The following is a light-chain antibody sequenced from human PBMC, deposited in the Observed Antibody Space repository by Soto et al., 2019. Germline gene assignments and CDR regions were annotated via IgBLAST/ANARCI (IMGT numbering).Light chain of an antibody. CDR3: QQRSSWPLT. V-gene: IGKV3-11*01. CDR1: QDITTY. J-gene: IGKJ4*01. CDR2: DTF. Sequence: VLTQSPDTLSLSAGESATLSWRASQDITTYLAWYQQKPGQAPRLFIYDTFNRVSGVPDRFSGSVSGTVFTLTINNVATEDSAIYYCQQRSSWPLTFGGGTKVDIK.